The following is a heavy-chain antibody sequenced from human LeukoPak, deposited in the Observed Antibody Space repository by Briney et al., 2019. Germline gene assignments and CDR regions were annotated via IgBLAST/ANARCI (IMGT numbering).Heavy chain of an antibody. CDR1: GGSISSYY. Sequence: PSETLSLTCTVSGGSISSYYWSWIRQPPGKGLEWIGYIYYSGSTNYNPSFKSRVTVSADTSKNQFTLWLSSVTAADTAVYYCARDHSTPNAGYMDVWGKGTTVTVSS. CDR3: ARDHSTPNAGYMDV. D-gene: IGHD2-15*01. J-gene: IGHJ6*03. V-gene: IGHV4-59*12. CDR2: IYYSGST.